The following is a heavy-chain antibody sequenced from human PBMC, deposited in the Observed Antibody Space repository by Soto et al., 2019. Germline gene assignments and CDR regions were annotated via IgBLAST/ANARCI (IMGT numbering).Heavy chain of an antibody. CDR3: ATWHEREHAYDV. Sequence: DVQLVESGGGLMQPGESLRLSCTASGLTVSGKKYVAWVRQAPGRGLEWVSALYDVDGSFYADSVKGRFTTSSDSSKTTVYLQMNGLRPDDTAVYYCATWHEREHAYDVWGQGTTVTVSS. J-gene: IGHJ3*01. D-gene: IGHD1-1*01. CDR1: GLTVSGKKY. CDR2: LYDVDGS. V-gene: IGHV3-53*01.